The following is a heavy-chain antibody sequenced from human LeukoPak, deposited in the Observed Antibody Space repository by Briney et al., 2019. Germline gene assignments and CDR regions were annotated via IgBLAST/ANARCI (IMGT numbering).Heavy chain of an antibody. CDR2: ISSSSSYI. CDR3: ARDRDYYDSSGYPDY. J-gene: IGHJ4*02. D-gene: IGHD3-22*01. Sequence: GGSLRLSCAASGSTFSSYSMNWVRQAPGKGLEWVSSISSSSSYIYYADSVKGRFTISRDNAKNSLYLQMNSLRAEDTAVYYCARDRDYYDSSGYPDYWGQGTLVTVSS. V-gene: IGHV3-21*01. CDR1: GSTFSSYS.